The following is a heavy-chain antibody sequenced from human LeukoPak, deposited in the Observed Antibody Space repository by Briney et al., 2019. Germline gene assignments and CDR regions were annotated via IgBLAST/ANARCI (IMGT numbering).Heavy chain of an antibody. CDR1: GYTFTGYY. Sequence: ASVKVSCKASGYTFTGYYMHWVRQAPGQGLEWMGWINPNSGGTNYAQKFQGRVTMTRDTSISTAYMELSRLRSDDTAVYYCAGDKRIAARRTDAFDIWGQGTMVTVSS. CDR3: AGDKRIAARRTDAFDI. CDR2: INPNSGGT. V-gene: IGHV1-2*02. D-gene: IGHD6-6*01. J-gene: IGHJ3*02.